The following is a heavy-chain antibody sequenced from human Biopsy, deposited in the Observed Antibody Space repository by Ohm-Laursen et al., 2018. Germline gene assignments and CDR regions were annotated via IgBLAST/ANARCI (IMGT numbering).Heavy chain of an antibody. CDR2: ISNRGGT. CDR3: ARATNSTGWPYYYFYGMDV. J-gene: IGHJ6*02. D-gene: IGHD2/OR15-2a*01. V-gene: IGHV4-59*01. Sequence: TLSLTCAVSGGSISSDYWSWIRQPPRKGLEWMGYISNRGGTNYNPSLRGRVTISVDTSKNQFSLKLSSVTAADTAVYYCARATNSTGWPYYYFYGMDVWGQGTTVTVSS. CDR1: GGSISSDY.